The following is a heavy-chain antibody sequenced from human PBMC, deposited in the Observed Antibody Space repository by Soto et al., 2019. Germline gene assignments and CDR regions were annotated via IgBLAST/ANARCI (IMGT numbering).Heavy chain of an antibody. D-gene: IGHD4-17*01. V-gene: IGHV3-15*01. Sequence: EVQLVESGGGLVKPGGCLRLSCEASGFTFSNAWMSWVRQAPGKGLEWVGRIHSKTDGGTTDYAGPVKGRFTISRDYSKNTLYLQMNSLKTEDTAVYYCTIERLTTVVTPGCFGYWGQGTLVTVSS. CDR3: TIERLTTVVTPGCFGY. J-gene: IGHJ4*02. CDR1: GFTFSNAW. CDR2: IHSKTDGGTT.